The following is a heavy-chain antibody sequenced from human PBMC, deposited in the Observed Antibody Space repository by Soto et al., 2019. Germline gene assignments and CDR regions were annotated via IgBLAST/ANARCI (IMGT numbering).Heavy chain of an antibody. CDR3: HIAGAFDH. CDR2: ITSNGGST. J-gene: IGHJ4*02. Sequence: GGSLRLSCSASGFTFSSYGMHWVRQAPGKGLEYVSVITSNGGSTYYADSVKGRFTISRDNSKNTLYLQMSSLRVEDTAVYYCHIAGAFDHWGQGXLVTVSS. D-gene: IGHD1-26*01. CDR1: GFTFSSYG. V-gene: IGHV3-64D*06.